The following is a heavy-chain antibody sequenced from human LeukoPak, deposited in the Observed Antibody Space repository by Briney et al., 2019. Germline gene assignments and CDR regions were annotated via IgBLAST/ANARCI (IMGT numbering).Heavy chain of an antibody. CDR3: ATRGAARLNYYYMDV. CDR2: INHSGST. D-gene: IGHD6-6*01. J-gene: IGHJ6*03. CDR1: GGSFSGYY. Sequence: SETLSLTCAVYGGSFSGYYWSWIRQPPGKGLEWIGEINHSGSTNYNPSLKSRVTISVDTSKNQFSLKLSSVTAADTAVYYCATRGAARLNYYYMDVWGKGTTVTVSS. V-gene: IGHV4-34*01.